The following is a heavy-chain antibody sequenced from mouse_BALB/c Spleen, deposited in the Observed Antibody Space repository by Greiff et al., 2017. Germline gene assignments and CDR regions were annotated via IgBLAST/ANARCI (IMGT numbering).Heavy chain of an antibody. D-gene: IGHD5-1*01. CDR1: GYAFTNYW. CDR2: IYPGSGNT. CDR3: ARYLENAMDY. V-gene: IGHV1-63*01. J-gene: IGHJ4*01. Sequence: VKLVESGAELVRPGTSVKISCKASGYAFTNYWLGWVKQRPGHGLEWIGDIYPGSGNTYYNEKFKGKATLTADKSSSTAYMQLSSLTSEDSAVYFCARYLENAMDYWGQGTSVTVSS.